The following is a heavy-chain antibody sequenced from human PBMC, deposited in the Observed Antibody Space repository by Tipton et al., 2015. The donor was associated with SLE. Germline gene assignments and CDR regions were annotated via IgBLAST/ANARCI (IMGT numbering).Heavy chain of an antibody. CDR1: GGSISSHY. CDR3: ARDLSGSFDY. Sequence: TLSLTCAVSGGSISSHYWGWIRQPPGKGLEWIGYIYYSGSISYNPSLKSRVTISVDTSKNQFSLKLSSVTAADTAVYYCARDLSGSFDYWGQGTLVTVSS. J-gene: IGHJ4*02. D-gene: IGHD1-26*01. V-gene: IGHV4-59*08. CDR2: IYYSGSI.